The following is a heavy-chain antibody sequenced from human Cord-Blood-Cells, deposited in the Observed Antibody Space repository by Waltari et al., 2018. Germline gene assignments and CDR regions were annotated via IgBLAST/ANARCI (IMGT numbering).Heavy chain of an antibody. J-gene: IGHJ5*02. CDR3: ARGGIAARPNWFDP. D-gene: IGHD6-6*01. V-gene: IGHV4-61*09. CDR2: IYTSGAT. Sequence: QVQLQESGPGLVKPSQTLSLPCTVSGGSISSGSYYWRWIRQPAGKGLEGIGYIYTSGATNSTPSRRGRCTISVDTSKNQCSLKLGSVTAADTAVYYCARGGIAARPNWFDPWGQGTLVTVSS. CDR1: GGSISSGSYY.